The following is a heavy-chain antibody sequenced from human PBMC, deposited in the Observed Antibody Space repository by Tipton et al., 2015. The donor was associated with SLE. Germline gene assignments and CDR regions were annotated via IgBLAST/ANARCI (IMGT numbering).Heavy chain of an antibody. CDR1: GFTFSSYA. J-gene: IGHJ3*02. Sequence: GSLRLSCAASGFTFSSYAMSWVRQAPGKGLEWVSAISGSGGSTYYADSVKGRFTISRDNSKNSLYLQMNSLRAEDTALYYCARDFDDFWSGKNRHAFDIWGQGTMVTVSS. V-gene: IGHV3-23*01. D-gene: IGHD3-3*01. CDR3: ARDFDDFWSGKNRHAFDI. CDR2: ISGSGGST.